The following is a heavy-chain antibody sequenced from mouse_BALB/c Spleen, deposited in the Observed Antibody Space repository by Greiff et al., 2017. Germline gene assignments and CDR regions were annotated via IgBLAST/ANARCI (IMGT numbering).Heavy chain of an antibody. CDR3: ARGDRDDPAWFAY. CDR2: ISNLAYSI. V-gene: IGHV5-15*02. J-gene: IGHJ3*01. CDR1: GFTFSDYG. D-gene: IGHD2-14*01. Sequence: EVQLVESGGGLVQPGGSRKLSCAASGFTFSDYGMAWVRQAPGKGPEWVAFISNLAYSIYYADTVTGRFTISRENAKNTLYLEMSSLRSEDTAMYYWARGDRDDPAWFAYWGQGTLVTVSA.